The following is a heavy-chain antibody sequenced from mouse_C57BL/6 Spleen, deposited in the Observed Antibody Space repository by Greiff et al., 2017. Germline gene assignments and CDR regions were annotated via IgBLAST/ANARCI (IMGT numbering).Heavy chain of an antibody. D-gene: IGHD2-1*01. J-gene: IGHJ1*03. CDR3: ARIGGAGNYENWYFDV. CDR1: GFSLTSYA. Sequence: QVQLKESGPGLVAPSPSLYITCTASGFSLTSYAISWVRQPPGKGLEWLGGIWPGGGTTYNSALNSSLSTSKDNSKRKVFLKMNSLPTDDTTRYYCARIGGAGNYENWYFDVWGTGTTVTVSS. CDR2: IWPGGGT. V-gene: IGHV2-9-1*01.